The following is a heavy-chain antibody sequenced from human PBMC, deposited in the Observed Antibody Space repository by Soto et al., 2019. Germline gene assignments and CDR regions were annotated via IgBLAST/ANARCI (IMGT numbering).Heavy chain of an antibody. V-gene: IGHV3-53*01. CDR2: IYSGGST. CDR3: ARGQYSSSSPFAS. CDR1: GFTVSSNY. Sequence: PGGSLRLSCTASGFTVSSNYMSWVRQAPGKGLEWVSVIYSGGSTYSADSVKGRFTISRDNSTNTLYLQMNSLRAEDTAVYYCARGQYSSSSPFASWGQGTLVTVSS. J-gene: IGHJ5*02. D-gene: IGHD6-6*01.